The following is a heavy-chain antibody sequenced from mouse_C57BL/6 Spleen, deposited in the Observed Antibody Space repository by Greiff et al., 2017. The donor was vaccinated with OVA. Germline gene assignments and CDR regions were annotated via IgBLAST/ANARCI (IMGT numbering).Heavy chain of an antibody. CDR3: ARRGTTVVSPCDY. CDR1: GYTFTSYW. CDR2: IHPTSGST. J-gene: IGHJ2*01. D-gene: IGHD1-1*01. Sequence: QVQLQQPGAELVKPGASVKLSCKASGYTFTSYWMHWVKQRPGQGLEWIGMIHPTSGSTNYNEKFKSKATLTVDKSSSTAYMQLSSLTSEDSAVYYCARRGTTVVSPCDYWGQGTTLTVSS. V-gene: IGHV1-64*01.